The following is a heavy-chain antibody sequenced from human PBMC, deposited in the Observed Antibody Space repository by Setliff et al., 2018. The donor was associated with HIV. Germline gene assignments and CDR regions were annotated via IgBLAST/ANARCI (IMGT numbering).Heavy chain of an antibody. J-gene: IGHJ4*02. CDR2: IFYSGST. Sequence: PSETLSLTCTVSGGSISSGSYYWSWIRQPAGGGLEWIGYIFYSGSTNYNPSLKSRVTISLDTSKNQFSLKLTSMTAADTAVYYCASAGSGTRAPPRYWSQGTLVTVSS. CDR3: ASAGSGTRAPPRY. V-gene: IGHV4-61*10. D-gene: IGHD1-1*01. CDR1: GGSISSGSYY.